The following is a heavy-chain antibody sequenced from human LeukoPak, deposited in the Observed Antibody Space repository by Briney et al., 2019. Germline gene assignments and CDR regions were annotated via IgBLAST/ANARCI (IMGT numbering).Heavy chain of an antibody. CDR2: IRSKANSYAT. Sequence: GGSLRHSCAASGFTFSSYWMSWVRQASGKGLEWVGRIRSKANSYATAYAASVKGRFTISRDDSKNTTYLQMNSLETEDTAMYFCTRPSFDPWGQGTLVTVSS. J-gene: IGHJ5*02. V-gene: IGHV3-73*01. CDR1: GFTFSSYW. CDR3: TRPSFDP.